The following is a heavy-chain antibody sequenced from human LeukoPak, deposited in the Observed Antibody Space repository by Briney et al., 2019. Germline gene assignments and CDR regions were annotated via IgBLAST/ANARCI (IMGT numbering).Heavy chain of an antibody. V-gene: IGHV3-49*04. Sequence: GGSLRLSCTGSGFTFGDYAMTWVRQAPGKGLEWVGFIRSQIYGGTPEYAASVKGRFTISRDDSEGVAYLQMNSLKTEDTAVYYCTRDQGYSSGWYCFDYWGQGTLVTVSS. CDR1: GFTFGDYA. J-gene: IGHJ4*02. D-gene: IGHD6-19*01. CDR2: IRSQIYGGTP. CDR3: TRDQGYSSGWYCFDY.